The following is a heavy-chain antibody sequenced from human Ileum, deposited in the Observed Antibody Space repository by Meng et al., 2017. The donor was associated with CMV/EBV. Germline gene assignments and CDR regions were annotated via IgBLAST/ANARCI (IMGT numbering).Heavy chain of an antibody. CDR1: GGSISGYY. J-gene: IGHJ6*02. Sequence: GSLRLSCAVSGGSISGYYWSWIRQPPGKGLAWIGEINHSGSTNYNPSLKSRVTISVDTSKNQFSLKLSSVTAADTAVYYWARGISDGAGSYDRIGYYGMDVWGQGTTVTVSS. D-gene: IGHD3-10*01. CDR2: INHSGST. V-gene: IGHV4-34*01. CDR3: ARGISDGAGSYDRIGYYGMDV.